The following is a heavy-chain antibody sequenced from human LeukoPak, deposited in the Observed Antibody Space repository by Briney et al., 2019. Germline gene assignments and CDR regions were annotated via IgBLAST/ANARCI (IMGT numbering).Heavy chain of an antibody. D-gene: IGHD6-19*01. CDR1: GGSISSSSYY. Sequence: ETLSLTCTVSGGSISSSSYYWGWIRQPPGKGLEWIGSIYYSGSTYYNPSLKSRVTISVDTSKNQFSLKLSSVTAADTAVYYCAGSSGWYERSFDYWGQGTLVTVSS. V-gene: IGHV4-39*01. CDR3: AGSSGWYERSFDY. J-gene: IGHJ4*02. CDR2: IYYSGST.